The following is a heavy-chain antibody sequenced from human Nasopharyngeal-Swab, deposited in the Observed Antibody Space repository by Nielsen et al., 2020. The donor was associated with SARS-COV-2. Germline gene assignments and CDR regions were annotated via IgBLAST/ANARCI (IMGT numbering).Heavy chain of an antibody. CDR2: ISSSSSYT. J-gene: IGHJ6*02. CDR3: ARDSISWAYYGMDV. Sequence: WIRQPPGKGLEWVSYISSSSSYTNYADSVKGRFTISRDNSKNTLYLQMNSLRAEDTAVYYCARDSISWAYYGMDVWGQGTTVTVSS. D-gene: IGHD6-13*01. V-gene: IGHV3-11*05.